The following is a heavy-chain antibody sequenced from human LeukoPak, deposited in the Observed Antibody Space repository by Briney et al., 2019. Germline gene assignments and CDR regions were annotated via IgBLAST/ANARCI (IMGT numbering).Heavy chain of an antibody. J-gene: IGHJ4*02. CDR3: ARNGTSSYFDY. D-gene: IGHD2-2*01. CDR2: IYHSGST. Sequence: SETLSLTCAVSGYSISSVYYWGWIRQPPGKGLEWIGSIYHSGSTHYNPSLKSRVTISVDTSKNQFSLKLSSVTAADTAVYYCARNGTSSYFDYWGQGTLVTVSS. V-gene: IGHV4-38-2*01. CDR1: GYSISSVYY.